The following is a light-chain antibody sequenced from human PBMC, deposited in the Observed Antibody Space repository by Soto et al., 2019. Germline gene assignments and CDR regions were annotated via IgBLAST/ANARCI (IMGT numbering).Light chain of an antibody. CDR1: QSVSSSY. Sequence: EIVMTQSTATLAVSPRVRVPLCCRPSQSVSSSYLAWYQQKPGQAPRLLIYGASSRATGIPDRFSGSGSGTDFTLTISRLEPEDFAVYYCQQYGNSPQTFGQGTTVDI. J-gene: IGKJ1*01. V-gene: IGKV3-20*01. CDR3: QQYGNSPQT. CDR2: GAS.